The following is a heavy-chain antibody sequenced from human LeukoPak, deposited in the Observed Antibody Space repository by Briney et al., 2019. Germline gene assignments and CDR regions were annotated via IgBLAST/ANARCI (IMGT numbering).Heavy chain of an antibody. V-gene: IGHV3-7*03. J-gene: IGHJ5*02. Sequence: GGSLRLSCAASGFTFSSYWMSWVRQAPGKGLEWVANIKQDGSEKYYVDSVKGRFTISRDNAKNSLYLQMNSLRAEDTALYYCARVGTSNWFDPWGQGTLVTVSS. D-gene: IGHD7-27*01. CDR3: ARVGTSNWFDP. CDR1: GFTFSSYW. CDR2: IKQDGSEK.